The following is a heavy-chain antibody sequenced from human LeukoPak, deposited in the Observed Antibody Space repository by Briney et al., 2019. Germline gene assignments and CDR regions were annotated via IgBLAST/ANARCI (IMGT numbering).Heavy chain of an antibody. V-gene: IGHV3-48*04. CDR3: AREAWANVDF. CDR2: ISGSGGTV. J-gene: IGHJ4*02. Sequence: GGSLRLSCAASGFTFSSYAMSWVRQAPGKGLECISFISGSGGTVRYADSVKGRFTISRDNAENSLYLQMNSLRVEDTAVYYCAREAWANVDFWGQGTLVTVPS. D-gene: IGHD1-26*01. CDR1: GFTFSSYA.